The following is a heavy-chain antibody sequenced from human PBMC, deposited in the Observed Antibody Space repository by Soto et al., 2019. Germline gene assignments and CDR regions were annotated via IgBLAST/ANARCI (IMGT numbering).Heavy chain of an antibody. J-gene: IGHJ3*01. CDR3: ARGILYGDLPGWTGNAFDL. CDR2: ISPTGTFM. CDR1: GFAFSSYN. Sequence: VQLVESGGGLVKPGGSLRLSCAASGFAFSSYNMHWVRQAPGKGLEWVSSISPTGTFMHSADSLKDRFSISRDNAENSLYLQMHSLRAEDTAVYYCARGILYGDLPGWTGNAFDLWGQGTMFTVSS. V-gene: IGHV3-21*01. D-gene: IGHD4-17*01.